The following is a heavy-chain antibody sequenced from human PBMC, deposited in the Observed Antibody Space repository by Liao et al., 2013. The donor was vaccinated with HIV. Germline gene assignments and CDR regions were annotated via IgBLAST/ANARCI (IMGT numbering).Heavy chain of an antibody. CDR1: GVPINGGDYY. V-gene: IGHV4-30-4*08. CDR2: IYHSGST. J-gene: IGHJ4*02. Sequence: QVQLQESGPGLVKPSQTLSLTCTVSGVPINGGDYYWSWIRQPPGKGLEWIGYIYHSGSTYYNPSLKSRVTISVDRSKNQFSLKLSSVTAADTAVYYCARADTTMVGGTYFDYWGQGTLVTVSS. CDR3: ARADTTMVGGTYFDY. D-gene: IGHD5-18*01.